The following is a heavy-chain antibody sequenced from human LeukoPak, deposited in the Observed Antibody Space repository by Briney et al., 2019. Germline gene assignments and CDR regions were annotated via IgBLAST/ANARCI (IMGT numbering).Heavy chain of an antibody. J-gene: IGHJ4*02. Sequence: GGSLRLSCAASGFTFSDYWIHWVRQAPGKGLVWVSRINTDGSITNYADSVKGRFTISRDNSKNTLYLQMNSLRAEDTAVYYCARDGPDIITILTGSSWGQGTLVTVSS. CDR2: INTDGSIT. CDR3: ARDGPDIITILTGSS. D-gene: IGHD3-9*01. CDR1: GFTFSDYW. V-gene: IGHV3-74*01.